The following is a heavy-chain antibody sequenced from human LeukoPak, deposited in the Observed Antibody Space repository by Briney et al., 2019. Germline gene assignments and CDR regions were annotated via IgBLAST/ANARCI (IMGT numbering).Heavy chain of an antibody. J-gene: IGHJ4*02. V-gene: IGHV1-2*02. CDR3: ARQYQLLYWAHEF. CDR1: GYTFTGYY. CDR2: INPNSGGT. D-gene: IGHD2-2*02. Sequence: GASVKVSCKASGYTFTGYYMHWVRRAPGQGLEWMGWINPNSGGTNYAQKFQGRVTMTRDTSISTAYMELSRLRSDDTAVYYCARQYQLLYWAHEFWGQGTLVTVSS.